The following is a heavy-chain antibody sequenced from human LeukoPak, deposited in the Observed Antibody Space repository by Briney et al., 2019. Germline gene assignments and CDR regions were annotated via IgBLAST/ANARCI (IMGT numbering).Heavy chain of an antibody. D-gene: IGHD1-26*01. V-gene: IGHV4-59*12. CDR3: AREGAWKYSGSYFNWFDP. Sequence: SETLSLTCTVPGGSISSYYWSWIRQPPGKGQEWIGHIYYSGSTNYNPSLKSRVTISVDTSKNQFSLKLSSVTAADTAVYYCAREGAWKYSGSYFNWFDPWGQGTLVTVSS. CDR1: GGSISSYY. J-gene: IGHJ5*02. CDR2: IYYSGST.